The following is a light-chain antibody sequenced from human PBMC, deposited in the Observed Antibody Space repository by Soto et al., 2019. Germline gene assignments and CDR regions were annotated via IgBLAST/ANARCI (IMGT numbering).Light chain of an antibody. CDR1: NSNIGSNT. J-gene: IGLJ3*02. Sequence: QSVLIQPPSASGTPGQRVTISCSGRNSNIGSNTVSWYHQVPGTAPKVVIYSSDQRPSGVPDRLSASKYGTSASLAISGLQSAEEGDDYCLAWDDRLNGWVFGGGTKLTVL. CDR2: SSD. CDR3: LAWDDRLNGWV. V-gene: IGLV1-44*01.